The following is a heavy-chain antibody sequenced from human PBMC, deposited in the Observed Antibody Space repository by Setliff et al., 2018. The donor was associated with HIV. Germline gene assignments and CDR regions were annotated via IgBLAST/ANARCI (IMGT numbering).Heavy chain of an antibody. D-gene: IGHD3-22*01. Sequence: WASVKVSCKASGYTFTGYYMHWVRQAPGQGLEWMGWINPNSGGTNYAQKFQGRVTMTRDTSISTAYMELSRLRSDDTAVYYCAREVDYYDSSGYFNWGQGTLVTVSS. V-gene: IGHV1-2*02. CDR2: INPNSGGT. CDR1: GYTFTGYY. CDR3: AREVDYYDSSGYFN. J-gene: IGHJ4*02.